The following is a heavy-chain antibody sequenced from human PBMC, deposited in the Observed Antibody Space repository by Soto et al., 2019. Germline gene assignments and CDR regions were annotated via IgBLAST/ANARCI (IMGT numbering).Heavy chain of an antibody. V-gene: IGHV3-15*01. Sequence: GGSLRLSCAAFGFTFSNAWMSWVRQAPGKGLEWVGRIKSKTDGGTTDYAAPVKGRFTISRDDSKNTLYLQMNSLKTEDTAVYYCTTEPSFLEWLLPHDAFDIWGQGTMVTVSS. CDR2: IKSKTDGGTT. CDR1: GFTFSNAW. J-gene: IGHJ3*02. CDR3: TTEPSFLEWLLPHDAFDI. D-gene: IGHD3-3*02.